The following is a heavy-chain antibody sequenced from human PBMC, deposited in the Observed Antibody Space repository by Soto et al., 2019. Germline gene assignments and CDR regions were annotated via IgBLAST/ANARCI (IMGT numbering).Heavy chain of an antibody. D-gene: IGHD6-19*01. CDR2: ISGSGGST. Sequence: GGSLRLSCTASGFTFSSYAMNWVRQAPGKGLEWVSVISGSGGSTYYADSVKGRFTISRDNSKNKLYLQMNSLRAEDTAVYYCASRTSGCYFDYWGQGTLVIVSS. CDR3: ASRTSGCYFDY. J-gene: IGHJ4*02. CDR1: GFTFSSYA. V-gene: IGHV3-23*01.